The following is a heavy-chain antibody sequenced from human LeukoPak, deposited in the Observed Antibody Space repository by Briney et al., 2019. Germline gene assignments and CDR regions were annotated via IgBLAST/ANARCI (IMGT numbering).Heavy chain of an antibody. CDR1: GYTFTSYY. CDR3: ARVIVATSYNWFDP. D-gene: IGHD5-12*01. V-gene: IGHV1-69*06. CDR2: IIPIFGTA. J-gene: IGHJ5*02. Sequence: ASVKVSCKASGYTFTSYYMHWVRQAPGQGLEWMGGIIPIFGTANYAQKFQGRVTITADKSTSTAYMELSSLRSEDTAVYYCARVIVATSYNWFDPWGQGTLVTVSS.